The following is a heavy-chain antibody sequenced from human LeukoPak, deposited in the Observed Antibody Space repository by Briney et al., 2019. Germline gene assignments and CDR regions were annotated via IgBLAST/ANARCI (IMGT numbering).Heavy chain of an antibody. V-gene: IGHV3-53*01. Sequence: GGSLRLSCAASAFTVSSNYMSWVRQAPGKGLEWVSVIYSGGSTNYADSVKGRFTISRDNSKNTVFLQMNSLKAEDTAVYYCASDSGLDYLQYGFAFDIWGQGTMVTVSS. J-gene: IGHJ3*02. CDR2: IYSGGST. CDR1: AFTVSSNY. D-gene: IGHD5-12*01. CDR3: ASDSGLDYLQYGFAFDI.